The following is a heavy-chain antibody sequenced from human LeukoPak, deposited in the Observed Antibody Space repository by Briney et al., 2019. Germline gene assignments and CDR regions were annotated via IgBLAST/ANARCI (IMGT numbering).Heavy chain of an antibody. D-gene: IGHD3-22*01. CDR3: ARGLGYYDSSGYYYDNYYGMDV. CDR2: IIPSLGIA. V-gene: IGHV1-69*02. J-gene: IGHJ6*02. Sequence: ASVKVSCKASGGTFISYTISWVRQAPGQGLEWMGRIIPSLGIANYAQKFQGRVTITADKSTSTAYMELSSLRSEDTAVYYCARGLGYYDSSGYYYDNYYGMDVWGQGTTVTVSS. CDR1: GGTFISYT.